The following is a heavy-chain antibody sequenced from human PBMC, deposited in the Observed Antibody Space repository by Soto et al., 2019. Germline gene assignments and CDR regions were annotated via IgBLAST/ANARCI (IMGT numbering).Heavy chain of an antibody. V-gene: IGHV4-39*01. CDR1: GGSISTSSYY. J-gene: IGHJ4*01. D-gene: IGHD6-25*01. Sequence: SETLSLTCTVSGGSISTSSYYWGWIRQPPGKGLEWIGSIFSGGTTYYNPSLKSRVTMSVDTSNNQFSLKVTSATATDTAVYYCARYRLAAAGPFDYWGHGSLVTVSS. CDR2: IFSGGTT. CDR3: ARYRLAAAGPFDY.